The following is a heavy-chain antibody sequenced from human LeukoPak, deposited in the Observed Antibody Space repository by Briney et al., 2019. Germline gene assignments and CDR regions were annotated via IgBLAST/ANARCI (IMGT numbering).Heavy chain of an antibody. D-gene: IGHD5-12*01. CDR2: IGSTTNSI. V-gene: IGHV3-48*03. CDR1: GSSFSSYE. CDR3: ARDEYSGLYYYMDV. Sequence: GGSLRLSCAASGSSFSSYEMNWVRQAPGKGLEWVSYIGSTTNSIYYADSVKGRFTISRDNAKKSLHLQMNSLRAEDTAGYYCARDEYSGLYYYMDVWGKGTTVTVSS. J-gene: IGHJ6*03.